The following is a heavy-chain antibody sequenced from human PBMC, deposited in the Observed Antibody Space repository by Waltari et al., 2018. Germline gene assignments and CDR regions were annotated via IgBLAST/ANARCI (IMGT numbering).Heavy chain of an antibody. J-gene: IGHJ4*02. CDR3: ARDRGYSSSTNPDY. CDR1: GYTFPSYD. D-gene: IGHD6-6*01. V-gene: IGHV1-8*03. CDR2: MNPNSGNT. Sequence: QVQLVQSGAEVKKPGASVKVSCKASGYTFPSYDINWVRQATGQGLEWMGWMNPNSGNTGYAQKFQGRVTITRNTSISTAYMELSSLRSEDTAVYYCARDRGYSSSTNPDYWGQGTLVTVSS.